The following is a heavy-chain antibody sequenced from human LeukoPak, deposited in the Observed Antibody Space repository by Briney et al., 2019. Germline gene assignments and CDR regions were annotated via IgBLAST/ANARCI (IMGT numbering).Heavy chain of an antibody. CDR2: ISAYNGNT. J-gene: IGHJ1*01. V-gene: IGHV1-18*01. CDR1: GYTFTSYG. CDR3: ARDGPWLTTQYFQH. D-gene: IGHD3-9*01. Sequence: ASVKVSCKASGYTFTSYGISWVRQAPGQGLEWMGWISAYNGNTNYAQKLQGRVTMTTDTSTSTAYMELRSPRSDDTAVYYCARDGPWLTTQYFQHWGQGTLVTVSS.